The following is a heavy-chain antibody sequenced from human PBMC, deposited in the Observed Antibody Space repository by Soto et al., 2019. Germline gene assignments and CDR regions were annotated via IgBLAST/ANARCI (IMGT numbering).Heavy chain of an antibody. D-gene: IGHD3-16*02. CDR1: GFTFSSYA. CDR3: AKDSVAFGGVIGEFDY. CDR2: ISGSGGST. Sequence: EVQLLESGGGLVQPGGSLRLSCAASGFTFSSYAMSWVRQAPGKGLEWVSAISGSGGSTYYADSVKGRFTISRDNSKNTLYLQMHSLRAEDTAVYYCAKDSVAFGGVIGEFDYWGQGTLVTVSS. J-gene: IGHJ4*02. V-gene: IGHV3-23*01.